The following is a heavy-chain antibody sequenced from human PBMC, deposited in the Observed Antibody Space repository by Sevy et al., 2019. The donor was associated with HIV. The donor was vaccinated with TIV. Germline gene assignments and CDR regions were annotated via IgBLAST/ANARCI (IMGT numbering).Heavy chain of an antibody. CDR2: MRKDGINT. CDR3: ARETTYYDASGPVPGDI. Sequence: GESLKISCAASVFTFNIYGMQWVRQAPGRGLEWVAFMRKDGINTYYADSVKGRFTISRDNSKSTLYLQMNSLRTEDTALYYCARETTYYDASGPVPGDIWGQGTMVTVSS. V-gene: IGHV3-30*02. J-gene: IGHJ3*02. CDR1: VFTFNIYG. D-gene: IGHD3-16*01.